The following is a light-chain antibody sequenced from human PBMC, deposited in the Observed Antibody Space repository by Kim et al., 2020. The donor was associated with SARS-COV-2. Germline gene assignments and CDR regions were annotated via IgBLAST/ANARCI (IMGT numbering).Light chain of an antibody. CDR1: ASDIGTYNR. CDR3: SSQTVTATWV. J-gene: IGLJ3*02. CDR2: EVN. V-gene: IGLV2-18*02. Sequence: QSALTQPPSVSGSPGQSVTISCTGTASDIGTYNRVSWYQQPPGTAPKLIIYEVNYRPSGVPDRFSGSKSGNTASLTISGLQAEDEADYYCSSQTVTATWVFGGGTKLTVL.